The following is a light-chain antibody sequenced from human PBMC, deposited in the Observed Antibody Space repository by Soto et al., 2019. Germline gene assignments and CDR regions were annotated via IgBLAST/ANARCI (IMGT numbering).Light chain of an antibody. CDR3: SSHTSSTAPV. V-gene: IGLV2-14*03. CDR2: DVT. CDR1: DSDIGGYDH. Sequence: QSVLTQPASVSASPGQSIAISCTGTDSDIGGYDHVSWYQQHPGKAPKLLIYDVTNRPSGVSSRFSGSKAGRTASLTISGLXTEDEADYYCSSHTSSTAPVFGTGTKLTVL. J-gene: IGLJ1*01.